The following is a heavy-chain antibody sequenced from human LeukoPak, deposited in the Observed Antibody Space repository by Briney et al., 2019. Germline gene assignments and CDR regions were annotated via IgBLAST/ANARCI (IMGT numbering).Heavy chain of an antibody. V-gene: IGHV3-21*01. J-gene: IGHJ6*04. CDR1: GFRFTSYA. D-gene: IGHD3-16*01. Sequence: GGSLRLSCAASGFRFTSYAMNWVRQAPGKGLEWVSSITAGSSYVDYADSVKGRFTISRDNAKNSLYLQMNSLRAEDTAVYYCARDWASGPLDVWGKGTTVTVSS. CDR3: ARDWASGPLDV. CDR2: ITAGSSYV.